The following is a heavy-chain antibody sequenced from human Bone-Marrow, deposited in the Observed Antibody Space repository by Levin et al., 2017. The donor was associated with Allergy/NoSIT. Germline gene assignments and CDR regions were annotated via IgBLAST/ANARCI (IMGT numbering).Heavy chain of an antibody. Sequence: GGSLRLSCKGSGYTFPGYWIGWVRQMPGKGLEWMGIIYPGDSNTRYSPSFQGQVTISADRYISTAYLQWSSLKASDTAMYYCARLSGSALSAWYFDRWGRGTLVTVSS. V-gene: IGHV5-51*01. CDR1: GYTFPGYW. J-gene: IGHJ2*01. CDR3: ARLSGSALSAWYFDR. D-gene: IGHD3-3*01. CDR2: IYPGDSNT.